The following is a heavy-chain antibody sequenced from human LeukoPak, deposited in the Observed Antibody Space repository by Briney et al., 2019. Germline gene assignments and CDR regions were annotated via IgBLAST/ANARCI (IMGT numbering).Heavy chain of an antibody. D-gene: IGHD3-22*01. CDR3: AKDMRPDSSGKGAFDI. J-gene: IGHJ3*02. CDR2: ISGDGGRT. V-gene: IGHV3-43*02. CDR1: GFTFYDYA. Sequence: GGSLRLSCAASGFTFYDYAMHWVRQAPGKGLEWVSLISGDGGRTYYADSVEGRFTISRDNSKNSLYLQMNSLRAEDTALYYCAKDMRPDSSGKGAFDIWGQGTMVTVSS.